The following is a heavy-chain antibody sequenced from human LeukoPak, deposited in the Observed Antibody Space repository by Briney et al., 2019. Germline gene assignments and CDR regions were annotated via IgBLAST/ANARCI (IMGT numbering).Heavy chain of an antibody. CDR3: AKERTGGWPFDY. CDR2: ISSNGGTT. J-gene: IGHJ4*02. CDR1: GFTFSSYA. D-gene: IGHD6-19*01. V-gene: IGHV3-64*04. Sequence: PGGSLRLSCSASGFTFSSYAMHWVRQAPGKGLEYVSAISSNGGTTYYADSVKGRFTISRDNSKNTLYLQMNSLRADDTAVYYCAKERTGGWPFDYWGQGTLVTVSS.